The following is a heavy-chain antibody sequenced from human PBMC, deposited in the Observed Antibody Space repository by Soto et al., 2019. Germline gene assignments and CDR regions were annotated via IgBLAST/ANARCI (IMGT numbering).Heavy chain of an antibody. CDR1: GFTFSDYY. CDR3: ARGRGAAADYFDF. J-gene: IGHJ4*02. V-gene: IGHV3-11*05. D-gene: IGHD2-2*01. CDR2: ISSSTSHT. Sequence: QVQLVESGGGLVKPGGSLRLSCAVSGFTFSDYYMTWIRQAPGKGLEVVSYISSSTSHTNYSGSVKGRFTISRDNAKNSLFLPMNSLRAEDTAVYYCARGRGAAADYFDFWGQGTLVTVSS.